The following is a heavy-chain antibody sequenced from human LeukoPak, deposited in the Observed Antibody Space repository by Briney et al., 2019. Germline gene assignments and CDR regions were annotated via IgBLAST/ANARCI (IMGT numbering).Heavy chain of an antibody. CDR3: ARVGRDSSGYYAY. D-gene: IGHD3-22*01. CDR1: GFTFSSYA. Sequence: GGSLRLSCAASGFTFSSYAMHWVRQAPGKGLEWVAVISYDGSNKYYVDSVKGRFTISRDNSKNTLYLQMNSLRAEDTAVYYCARVGRDSSGYYAYWGQGTLVTVSS. CDR2: ISYDGSNK. V-gene: IGHV3-30-3*01. J-gene: IGHJ4*02.